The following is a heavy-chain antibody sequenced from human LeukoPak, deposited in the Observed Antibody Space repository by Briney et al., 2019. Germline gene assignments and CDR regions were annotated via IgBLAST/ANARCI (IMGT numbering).Heavy chain of an antibody. CDR3: ARDLPWFDP. CDR2: ISYDGSNK. Sequence: GGSLRLSCAASGFTFSSYAMHWVRQAPGKGLEWVAVISYDGSNKYYADSVKGRFTISRDNSKNTLYLQMNSLRAEDTAVHYCARDLPWFDPWGQGTLVTVSS. CDR1: GFTFSSYA. J-gene: IGHJ5*02. V-gene: IGHV3-30-3*01.